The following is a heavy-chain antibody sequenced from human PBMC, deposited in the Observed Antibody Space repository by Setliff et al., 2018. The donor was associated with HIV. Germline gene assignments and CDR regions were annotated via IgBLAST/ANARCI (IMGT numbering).Heavy chain of an antibody. CDR1: RGSLSSGGYY. Sequence: SETLSLTCSVFRGSLSSGGYYWSWIRQHPGKGLEWIGYSYHRGSPSYNPSLKSRTTISVDTSKNEFSLKLSSVTAADTAVYYCARMGAARPLYYYGMDVWGRGTTVTSP. D-gene: IGHD6-6*01. V-gene: IGHV4-31*03. J-gene: IGHJ6*02. CDR2: SYHRGSP. CDR3: ARMGAARPLYYYGMDV.